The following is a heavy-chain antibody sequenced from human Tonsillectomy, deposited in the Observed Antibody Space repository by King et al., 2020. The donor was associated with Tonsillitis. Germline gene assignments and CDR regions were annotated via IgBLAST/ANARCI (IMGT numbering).Heavy chain of an antibody. D-gene: IGHD2-15*01. J-gene: IGHJ5*02. CDR1: GGSISSGDYY. CDR3: ARGDCSGGSCYRDLGDWFDP. V-gene: IGHV4-30-4*01. Sequence: LQESGPGLVKPSQTLSLTCTVSGGSISSGDYYWSWIRQPPGKGLEWIGYIYYSGSTYYNPSLKSRVTISVDTSKNQFSLKLNSVTAADTAVYYCARGDCSGGSCYRDLGDWFDPWGQGTLVTVSS. CDR2: IYYSGST.